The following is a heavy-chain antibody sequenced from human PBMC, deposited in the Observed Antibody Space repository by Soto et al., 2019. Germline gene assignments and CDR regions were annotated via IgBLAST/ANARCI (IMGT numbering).Heavy chain of an antibody. Sequence: GGSLRLSCAASGFTFSSYGMHWVRQAPGKGLEWVAVISYDGSNKYYADSVKGRFTISRDNSKNTLYLQMNSLRAEDTAVYYCAKELDTAMVTWADYYYYGMDVWGQGTTVTVSS. CDR3: AKELDTAMVTWADYYYYGMDV. CDR1: GFTFSSYG. D-gene: IGHD5-18*01. V-gene: IGHV3-30*18. CDR2: ISYDGSNK. J-gene: IGHJ6*02.